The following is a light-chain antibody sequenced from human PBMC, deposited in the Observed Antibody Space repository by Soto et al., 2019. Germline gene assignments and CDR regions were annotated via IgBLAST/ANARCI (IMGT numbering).Light chain of an antibody. CDR3: NSYAGGLVL. CDR2: DVN. V-gene: IGLV2-11*01. CDR1: NNDVGFYNY. J-gene: IGLJ2*01. Sequence: QSVLTQPRSVSGSPGQSVTISCTGTNNDVGFYNYVSWHQQQLGKAPKLLIYDVNKRPSGVPPRFSGSKSANTASLTISGLQAADEADYYCNSYAGGLVLFGGGTKLTVL.